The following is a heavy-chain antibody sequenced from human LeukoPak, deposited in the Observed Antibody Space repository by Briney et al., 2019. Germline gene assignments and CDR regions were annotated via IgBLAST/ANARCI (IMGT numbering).Heavy chain of an antibody. Sequence: GGSLRLSCAASGFTFSDYYMSWIRQAPGKGPVWVSFIKTDGRTTRYADSVTGRFTISRDNAKNTLFLQMNSLRAEDTAVYYCVRGANDAFDIWGQGTMVTVSS. J-gene: IGHJ3*02. CDR1: GFTFSDYY. CDR2: IKTDGRTT. CDR3: VRGANDAFDI. V-gene: IGHV3-74*01.